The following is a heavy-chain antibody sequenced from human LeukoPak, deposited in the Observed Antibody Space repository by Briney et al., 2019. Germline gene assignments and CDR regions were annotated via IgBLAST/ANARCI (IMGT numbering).Heavy chain of an antibody. Sequence: PGGSLRLSCAASGFTFSSYAMSWVRQAQGKGLEWVSAISGSGGSTYYADSVKARFTISRDNSKNTLYLQMNSLRAEDTAVYYCAKAPQWLVPYYFDYWGQGTLVTVSS. V-gene: IGHV3-23*01. CDR1: GFTFSSYA. CDR3: AKAPQWLVPYYFDY. D-gene: IGHD6-19*01. J-gene: IGHJ4*02. CDR2: ISGSGGST.